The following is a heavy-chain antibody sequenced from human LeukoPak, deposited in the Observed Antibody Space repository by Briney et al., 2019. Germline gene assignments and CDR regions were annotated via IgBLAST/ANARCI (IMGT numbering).Heavy chain of an antibody. D-gene: IGHD3-22*01. Sequence: PGGSLRLSCAASGFTFCSYSMTWVRQAPGKGLEWGSVVSGSGTTTYYADSVKGRFTISRDNSKNTLYLQMNSLRAEDTAVYYCAKGASGYLPGFWGQGALVTVSS. CDR3: AKGASGYLPGF. V-gene: IGHV3-23*01. CDR1: GFTFCSYS. CDR2: VSGSGTTT. J-gene: IGHJ4*02.